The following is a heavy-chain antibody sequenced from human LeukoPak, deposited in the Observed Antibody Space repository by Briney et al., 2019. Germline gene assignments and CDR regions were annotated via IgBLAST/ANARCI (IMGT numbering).Heavy chain of an antibody. CDR2: IYYSGST. CDR1: GGSISSYY. V-gene: IGHV4-59*01. Sequence: SETLSLTCTVSGGSISSYYWSWIRQPPGKGLEWIGYIYYSGSTNYNPSLKSRVTISVDTSKNQFSLKLSPVTAADTAAYYCARDSEYGDYSVWFDPWGQGTLVTVSS. D-gene: IGHD4-17*01. CDR3: ARDSEYGDYSVWFDP. J-gene: IGHJ5*02.